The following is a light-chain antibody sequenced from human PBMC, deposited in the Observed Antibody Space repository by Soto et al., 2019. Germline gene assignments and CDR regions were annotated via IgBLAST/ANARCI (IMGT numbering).Light chain of an antibody. Sequence: QSALTQPASVSGSPGQSITISCTGTSSDVGGYNYVSWYQQHPGKAPKLMIYEVSNRPSGVSNRFSGSKSGNTASLTISGLQAEDEADYDCSSYTSSSHVVFGGGTKVTVL. CDR3: SSYTSSSHVV. CDR2: EVS. V-gene: IGLV2-14*01. J-gene: IGLJ2*01. CDR1: SSDVGGYNY.